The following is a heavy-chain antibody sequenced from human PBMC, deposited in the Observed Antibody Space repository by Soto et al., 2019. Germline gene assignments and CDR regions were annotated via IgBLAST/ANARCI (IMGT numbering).Heavy chain of an antibody. Sequence: LRLSCAASGFTFSNYAMTWVRQAPGKGLEWVSAISSGGGTTYYADSVKGRFTISGDNPKNTLYLQMSSLRADDTAVYYCAKTVEMATIRPFDYWGQGTLVTVSS. CDR1: GFTFSNYA. CDR2: ISSGGGTT. J-gene: IGHJ4*02. CDR3: AKTVEMATIRPFDY. V-gene: IGHV3-23*01.